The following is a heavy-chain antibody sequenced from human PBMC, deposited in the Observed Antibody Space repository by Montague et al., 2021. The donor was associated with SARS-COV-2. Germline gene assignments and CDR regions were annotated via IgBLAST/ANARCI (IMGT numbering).Heavy chain of an antibody. CDR1: GGSISSYY. CDR3: ARGGDMNWFDP. V-gene: IGHV4-59*01. J-gene: IGHJ5*02. D-gene: IGHD2-21*01. CDR2: IYYSGST. Sequence: SETLSLTCTVSGGSISSYYWSWIRQPPGKGLEWIGYIYYSGSTNYNPSLKSRVTISVDTSKNQFSLKLSSVTAADTAVYYCARGGDMNWFDPWGQGTLSPSPQ.